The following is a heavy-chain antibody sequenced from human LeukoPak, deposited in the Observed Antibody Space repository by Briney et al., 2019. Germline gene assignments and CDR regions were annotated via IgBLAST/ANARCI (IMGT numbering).Heavy chain of an antibody. CDR3: ARVYYYDSSGYPDAFDI. V-gene: IGHV4-59*01. CDR1: GGSISSYY. Sequence: PSETLSLTCTVSGGSISSYYWSWIQQPPGKGLEWIGYIYYSGSTNYNPSLKSRVTISVDTSKNQFSLKLSSVTAADTAVYYCARVYYYDSSGYPDAFDIWGQGTMVTVSS. J-gene: IGHJ3*02. D-gene: IGHD3-22*01. CDR2: IYYSGST.